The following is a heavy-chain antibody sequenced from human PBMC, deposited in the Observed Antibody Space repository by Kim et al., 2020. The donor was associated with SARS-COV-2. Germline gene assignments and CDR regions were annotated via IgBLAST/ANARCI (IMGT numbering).Heavy chain of an antibody. CDR2: INHSGST. Sequence: SETLSLTCAVYGGSFSGYYWSWIRQPPGKGLEWIGEINHSGSTNYNPSLKSRVTISVDTSKNQFSLKLSSVTAADTAVYYCATVEMATNRDYYYYYGMDVWGQGTTVTVSS. D-gene: IGHD5-12*01. CDR1: GGSFSGYY. CDR3: ATVEMATNRDYYYYYGMDV. V-gene: IGHV4-34*01. J-gene: IGHJ6*02.